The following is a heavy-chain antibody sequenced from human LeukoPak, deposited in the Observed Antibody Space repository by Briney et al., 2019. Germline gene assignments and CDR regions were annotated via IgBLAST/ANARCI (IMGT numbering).Heavy chain of an antibody. CDR1: GFTFSSYS. D-gene: IGHD1-26*01. Sequence: GGSLRLSCAASGFTFSSYSMNWVRQAPGKGLEWVPSISSSSSYIYYADSVKGRFTISRDNAKNSLYLQMNSLRAGDTAVYYCARDPTLEKGGSSYFDYWGQGTLVTVSS. J-gene: IGHJ4*02. V-gene: IGHV3-21*01. CDR3: ARDPTLEKGGSSYFDY. CDR2: ISSSSSYI.